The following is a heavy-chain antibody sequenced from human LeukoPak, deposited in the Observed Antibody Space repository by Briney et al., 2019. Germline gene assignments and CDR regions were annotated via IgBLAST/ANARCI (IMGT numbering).Heavy chain of an antibody. J-gene: IGHJ5*02. CDR2: ISSSSSYI. CDR1: GFTFSSIG. D-gene: IGHD1-26*01. Sequence: GGSLRLSCAASGFTFSSIGMTGAGRAPGKGRKWFSSISSSSSYIYYADSVKGRFTISRDNAKNSLYLQMNSLRAEDTAVYYCARDRIVGATSFWFDPWGQGTLVTVSS. CDR3: ARDRIVGATSFWFDP. V-gene: IGHV3-21*01.